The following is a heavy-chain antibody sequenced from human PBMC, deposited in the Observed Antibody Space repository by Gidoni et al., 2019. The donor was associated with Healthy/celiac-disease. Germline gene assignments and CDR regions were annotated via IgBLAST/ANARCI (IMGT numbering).Heavy chain of an antibody. CDR2: ISSSSSTI. D-gene: IGHD6-19*01. CDR3: AREGGYSSGWYS. V-gene: IGHV3-48*01. CDR1: GFTFSSYS. Sequence: EVQLVESGGGLVQPGGYLRLSCAASGFTFSSYSMNWVRQAPGKGLEWVSYISSSSSTIYYADSVKGRFTISRDNAKNSLDLQMNSLRAEDTAVYYCAREGGYSSGWYSWGQGTLVTVSS. J-gene: IGHJ4*02.